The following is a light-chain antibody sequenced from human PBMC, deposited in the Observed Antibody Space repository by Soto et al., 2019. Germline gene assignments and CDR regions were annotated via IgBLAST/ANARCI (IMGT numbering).Light chain of an antibody. J-gene: IGKJ4*01. CDR1: QGISSY. V-gene: IGKV1-9*01. CDR2: DAS. CDR3: QQINSLPVT. Sequence: DIQLTQSPSFLCASVGDRVTITCRASQGISSYLAWYQQRPGKAPNLLIYDASTLQSGVPSRFSGSGSGTEFTLTISSLQPEDFATYYCQQINSLPVTFGGGTKVEI.